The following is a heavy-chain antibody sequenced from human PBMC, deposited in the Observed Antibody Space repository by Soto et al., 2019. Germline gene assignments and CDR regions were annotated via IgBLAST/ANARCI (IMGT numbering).Heavy chain of an antibody. D-gene: IGHD4-17*01. J-gene: IGHJ4*02. V-gene: IGHV4-30-4*01. Sequence: QVQLQESGPGLVKPSQTLSLTCTVSGGSISSGDYYWSWIRQPPGKGLEWIGYIYYSGSTYYNPSRRSRVTISVDTSKHQLSLKLSSVTAADTAVYSCARRYGDYAGFDYWGQGTLVTVSS. CDR2: IYYSGST. CDR3: ARRYGDYAGFDY. CDR1: GGSISSGDYY.